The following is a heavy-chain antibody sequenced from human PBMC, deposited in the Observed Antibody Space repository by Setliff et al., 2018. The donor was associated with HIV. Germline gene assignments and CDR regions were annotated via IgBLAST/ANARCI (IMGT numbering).Heavy chain of an antibody. CDR3: ARLIHYYDRLWVLWWENYFDS. Sequence: SETLSLTCTVSGGSISKDYWSWIRQPPGKGLEWIGYIDYSGSTNYNASLKRRLTMSIDTSKSQLSLKLSSVNAADTAVYYCARLIHYYDRLWVLWWENYFDSWGRGTLVTVSS. CDR2: IDYSGST. J-gene: IGHJ4*01. D-gene: IGHD3-22*01. V-gene: IGHV4-59*08. CDR1: GGSISKDY.